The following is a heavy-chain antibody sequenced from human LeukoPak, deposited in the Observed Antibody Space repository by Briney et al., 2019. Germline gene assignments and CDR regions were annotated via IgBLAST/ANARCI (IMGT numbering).Heavy chain of an antibody. V-gene: IGHV4-34*01. Sequence: SETLSLTCAVYGGSFSGYYWSWIRQPPGKGLEWIGEINHSGSTNYNPSLKSRVTISVDTSKNQFSLKLSSVTAADTAVYYCARASSSTSLANRFDPWGQGTLVTVSS. D-gene: IGHD2-2*01. CDR3: ARASSSTSLANRFDP. J-gene: IGHJ5*02. CDR1: GGSFSGYY. CDR2: INHSGST.